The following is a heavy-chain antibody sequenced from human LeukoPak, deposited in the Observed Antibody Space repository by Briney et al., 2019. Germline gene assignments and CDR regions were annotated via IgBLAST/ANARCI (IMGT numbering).Heavy chain of an antibody. D-gene: IGHD3-10*01. Sequence: PGGSLRLSCAASGFTFSSYSMNWVRQAPGKGLEWVSYISSSSSTIYYADSVKGRFTISRDNSKNTLYLQMDSLRAEDTAVYSCAKDSGPNYGSGSHFDYWGQGTLVTVSS. V-gene: IGHV3-48*01. CDR1: GFTFSSYS. CDR3: AKDSGPNYGSGSHFDY. CDR2: ISSSSSTI. J-gene: IGHJ4*02.